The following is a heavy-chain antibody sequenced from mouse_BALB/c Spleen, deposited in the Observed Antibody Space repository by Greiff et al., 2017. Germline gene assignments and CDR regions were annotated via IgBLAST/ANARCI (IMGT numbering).Heavy chain of an antibody. CDR3: TRDRGSD. V-gene: IGHV5-6-4*01. J-gene: IGHJ3*01. Sequence: EVQLVESGGGLVKPGGSLKLSCAASGFTFSSYTMSWVRQTPEKRLEWVATISSGGSYTYYPDSVKGRFTISRDNAKNTLYLQMSSLKSEDTAMYYCTRDRGSDWGQGTLVTVSA. CDR1: GFTFSSYT. CDR2: ISSGGSYT.